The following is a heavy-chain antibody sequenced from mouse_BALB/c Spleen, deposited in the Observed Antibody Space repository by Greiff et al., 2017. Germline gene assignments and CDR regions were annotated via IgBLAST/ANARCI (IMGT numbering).Heavy chain of an antibody. CDR3: AMGSSYWNVDD. D-gene: IGHD1-3*01. CDR2: IDPANGNT. J-gene: IGHJ1*01. V-gene: IGHV14-3*02. CDR1: GFNINDTY. Sequence: VQLQQSGAELVKPGASVKLSCTASGFNINDTYMHWVKQRPEQGLEWIGRIDPANGNTKYDPKFQGKATITADTSSNTAYLQLSSLTSEDTAVYYGAMGSSYWNVDDWGAGTTVTVSA.